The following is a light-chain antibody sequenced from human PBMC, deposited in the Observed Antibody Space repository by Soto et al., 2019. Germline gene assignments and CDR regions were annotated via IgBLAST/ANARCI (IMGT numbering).Light chain of an antibody. CDR3: LQHLSYALS. CDR2: DAS. CDR1: QSISSW. V-gene: IGKV1-5*01. Sequence: DMKVTVSATCVSVSVGDRVTITCLDSQSISSWLGWYQQKPGKAPKLLIYDASSLESGVPSRFSGSGSGTAFTFTIRSLQPEDFATYYCLQHLSYALSFGGGTKVDIK. J-gene: IGKJ4*01.